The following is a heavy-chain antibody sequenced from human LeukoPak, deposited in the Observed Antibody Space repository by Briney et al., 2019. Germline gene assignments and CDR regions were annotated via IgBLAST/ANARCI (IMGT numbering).Heavy chain of an antibody. J-gene: IGHJ4*02. D-gene: IGHD3-16*01. Sequence: ASVKVSCKASGYTFTNYDINWVRQATGQGLEWMGWMNPNSGNTSYAQKFQGRVTMTRNTSISTAYMELSRLRSEDTAVYYCARARETTGGVGHWGQGTLVTVSS. CDR3: ARARETTGGVGH. CDR1: GYTFTNYD. CDR2: MNPNSGNT. V-gene: IGHV1-8*01.